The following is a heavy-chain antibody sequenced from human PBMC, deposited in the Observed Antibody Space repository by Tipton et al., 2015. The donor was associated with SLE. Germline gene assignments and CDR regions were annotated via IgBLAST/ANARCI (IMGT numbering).Heavy chain of an antibody. Sequence: TLSLTCAVYGGSFSGYYWSWIRQPPGKGLEWIGEINHSGSTNYNPSLKSRVTISVDTSKNQFSLKLCSVTAADTAVYYCARGWAARLLWFGESKGHFDYWGQGTLVTVSS. CDR2: INHSGST. V-gene: IGHV4-34*01. CDR3: ARGWAARLLWFGESKGHFDY. J-gene: IGHJ4*02. CDR1: GGSFSGYY. D-gene: IGHD3-10*01.